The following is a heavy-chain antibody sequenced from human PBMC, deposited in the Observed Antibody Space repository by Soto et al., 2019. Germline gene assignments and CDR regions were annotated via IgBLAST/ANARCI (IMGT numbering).Heavy chain of an antibody. CDR3: ARDPGQDEAMDY. Sequence: QVQVVESGGGVVQPGRSLRLSCVASGFTFSNFGMHWVRQAPGKGLEWMAVIWHDGKNKYYADSAEGRFTVSRDNSKNTLYLQMNSLTAEDTAVYYCARDPGQDEAMDYWGQGTLVTVSS. V-gene: IGHV3-33*01. J-gene: IGHJ4*02. CDR1: GFTFSNFG. CDR2: IWHDGKNK.